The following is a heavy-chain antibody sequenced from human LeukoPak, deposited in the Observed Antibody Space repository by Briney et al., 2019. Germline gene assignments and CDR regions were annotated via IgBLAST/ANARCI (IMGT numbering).Heavy chain of an antibody. V-gene: IGHV4-61*01. CDR2: IYYSGST. J-gene: IGHJ4*02. CDR3: AREAATFEEGFDY. CDR1: GYSISSSYY. Sequence: SETLSLTCTVSGYSISSSYYWSWIRQPPGKGLEWIGYIYYSGSTNYNPSLKSRVTISVDTSKNQFSLKLSSVTAADTAVYYCAREAATFEEGFDYWGQGTLVTVSS. D-gene: IGHD3-16*01.